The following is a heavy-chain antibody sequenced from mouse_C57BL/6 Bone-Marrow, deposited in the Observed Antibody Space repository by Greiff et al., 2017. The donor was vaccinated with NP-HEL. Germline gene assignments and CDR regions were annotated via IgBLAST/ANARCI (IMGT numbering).Heavy chain of an antibody. CDR3: TRHITTVVATDWYFDV. CDR1: GFTFSSYA. J-gene: IGHJ1*03. CDR2: ISSGGDYI. V-gene: IGHV5S21*01. Sequence: EVTLVESGEGLVKPGGSLKLSCAASGFTFSSYAMSWVRQTPEKRLEWVAYISSGGDYIYYADTVKGRFTITRDNARNTLYLQMSSLKSEDTAMYYCTRHITTVVATDWYFDVWGTGTTVTVSS. D-gene: IGHD1-1*01.